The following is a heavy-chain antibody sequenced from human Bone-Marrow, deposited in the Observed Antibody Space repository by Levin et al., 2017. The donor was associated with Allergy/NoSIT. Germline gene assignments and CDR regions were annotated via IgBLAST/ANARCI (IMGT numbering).Heavy chain of an antibody. D-gene: IGHD4-17*01. V-gene: IGHV3-9*01. CDR2: ISWNSGSI. J-gene: IGHJ3*02. CDR1: GFTFDDYA. Sequence: PGGSLRLSCAASGFTFDDYAMHWVRQAPGKGLEWVSGISWNSGSIGYADSVKGRFTISRDNAKNSLYLQVNSLRAEDTALYYCAKDTGMTTVTTGGDDAFDIWGQGTMVTVSS. CDR3: AKDTGMTTVTTGGDDAFDI.